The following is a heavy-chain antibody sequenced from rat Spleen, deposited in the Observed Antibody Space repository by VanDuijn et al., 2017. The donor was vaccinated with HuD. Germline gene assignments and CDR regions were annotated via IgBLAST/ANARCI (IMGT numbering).Heavy chain of an antibody. CDR2: ISPSGGST. D-gene: IGHD1-10*01. J-gene: IGHJ3*01. Sequence: EVQLVESGGGLVQPGRSMKLSCVASGFTFNYYWMTWIRQAPGKGLEWVASISPSGGSTYYRDSVKGRFTISRDNAQRTLYLQMDSLRPEDTATYYCATGGVYNNYGFAYWGQGTLVTVSS. CDR3: ATGGVYNNYGFAY. V-gene: IGHV5-31*01. CDR1: GFTFNYYW.